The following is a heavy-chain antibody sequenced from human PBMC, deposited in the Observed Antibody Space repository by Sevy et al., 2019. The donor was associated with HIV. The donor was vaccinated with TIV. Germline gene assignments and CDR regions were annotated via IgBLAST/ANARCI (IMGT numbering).Heavy chain of an antibody. V-gene: IGHV1-18*04. J-gene: IGHJ5*02. D-gene: IGHD2-15*01. CDR3: AGASVVVVAATPAGWFDP. Sequence: ASVKVSCKASGYTFTSYGISWVRQAPGQGLEWMGWISAYNGNTNYAQKLQGRVTMTTDTSTSTAYMELRSLRSDDTAVYYCAGASVVVVAATPAGWFDPWGQGTLVTVSS. CDR1: GYTFTSYG. CDR2: ISAYNGNT.